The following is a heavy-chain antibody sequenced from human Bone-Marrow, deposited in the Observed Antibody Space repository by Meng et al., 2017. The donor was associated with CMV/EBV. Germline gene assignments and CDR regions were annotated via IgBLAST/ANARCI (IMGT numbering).Heavy chain of an antibody. V-gene: IGHV3-53*01. J-gene: IGHJ4*02. CDR3: ARGGDGSGYYYFDY. D-gene: IGHD3-22*01. CDR2: IYRGGST. Sequence: GESLKISCAASGFTVSSNYMSWVRQAPGKGLEWVSVIYRGGSTYYADSVKGRFTISRDNSKNTLYLQMNSRRAEDTAVYYSARGGDGSGYYYFDYWGQGTLVTVSS. CDR1: GFTVSSNY.